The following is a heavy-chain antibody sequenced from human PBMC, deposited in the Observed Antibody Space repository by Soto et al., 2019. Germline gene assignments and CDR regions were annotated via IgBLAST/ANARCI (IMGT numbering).Heavy chain of an antibody. D-gene: IGHD6-19*01. J-gene: IGHJ4*02. Sequence: QVQLVESGGGVVQPGRSLRLSCAASGFTFSSYGMHWVRQAPGKGLEGVAVIWYDGSNKYYADSVKGRFTISRDNSKNTLYLQKSSLRDEDTAVYYCARDCAGYSSGWYQRGGFDYWGQGTLVTVSS. CDR2: IWYDGSNK. CDR1: GFTFSSYG. CDR3: ARDCAGYSSGWYQRGGFDY. V-gene: IGHV3-33*01.